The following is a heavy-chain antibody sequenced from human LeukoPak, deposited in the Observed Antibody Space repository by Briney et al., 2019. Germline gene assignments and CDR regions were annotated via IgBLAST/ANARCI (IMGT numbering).Heavy chain of an antibody. Sequence: GASVKVSCKASGGTFSSYAISWVRQAPGQGPEWMGRIIPIFGTANYAQKFQGRVTITTDESTSTAYMELSSLRSEDTAVYYCARDGGNSGSYVDYWGQGTLVTVSS. CDR3: ARDGGNSGSYVDY. CDR2: IIPIFGTA. CDR1: GGTFSSYA. V-gene: IGHV1-69*05. J-gene: IGHJ4*02. D-gene: IGHD1-26*01.